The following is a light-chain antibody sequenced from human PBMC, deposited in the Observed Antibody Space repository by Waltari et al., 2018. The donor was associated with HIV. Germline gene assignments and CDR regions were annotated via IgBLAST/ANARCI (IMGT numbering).Light chain of an antibody. CDR3: QQYNSHSYA. CDR1: QIINNW. CDR2: KTS. J-gene: IGKJ2*01. V-gene: IGKV1-5*03. Sequence: DVQITQSPSTLSAGVGDKVTITCRASQIINNWLAWYQPKPGKPPKLLIYKTSYLESGVPSRFSGSGSGAVFTLMIDGLQPDDFATYYCQQYNSHSYAFGQGTKVDVK.